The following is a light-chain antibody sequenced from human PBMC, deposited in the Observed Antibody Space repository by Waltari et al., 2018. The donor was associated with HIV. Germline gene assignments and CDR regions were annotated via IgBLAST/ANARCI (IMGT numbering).Light chain of an antibody. CDR1: SGHSSYD. Sequence: LVLTQSPSASASLGASVKLTCTLSSGHSSYDIAWHQQQPEKGPRYLMNLNSDGSHSKGDGIPDRFSGSSSGAERYLTISTLQSEDEADYYCQTWGTGILVFGGGTKLTVL. CDR2: LNSDGSH. CDR3: QTWGTGILV. J-gene: IGLJ3*02. V-gene: IGLV4-69*01.